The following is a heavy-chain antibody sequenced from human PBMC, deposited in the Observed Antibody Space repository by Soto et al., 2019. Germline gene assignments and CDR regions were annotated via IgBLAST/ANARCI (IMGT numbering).Heavy chain of an antibody. J-gene: IGHJ6*03. D-gene: IGHD3-16*01. Sequence: SETLSLTCAVYGGSFSGYYWSWIRQPPGKGLEWIGEINHSGSTNYNPSLKSRVTISVDTSKNQFSLKLSSVTAADTAVYYCARRVWGGWMDVWGKGTTVTVS. CDR2: INHSGST. CDR3: ARRVWGGWMDV. CDR1: GGSFSGYY. V-gene: IGHV4-34*01.